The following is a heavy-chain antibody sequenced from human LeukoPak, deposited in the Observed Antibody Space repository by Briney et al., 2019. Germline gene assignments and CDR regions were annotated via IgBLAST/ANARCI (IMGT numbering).Heavy chain of an antibody. V-gene: IGHV4-59*01. CDR3: ARCIAAASFDP. J-gene: IGHJ5*02. D-gene: IGHD6-13*01. CDR2: IFYSGST. CDR1: GASISSYY. Sequence: PSETLSLTCTVSGASISSYYWSWIRQPPGKGLEWIGYIFYSGSTNYNPSLKSRVTISVDTSKNQFSLKLSSMTAADTAVYYCARCIAAASFDPWGQGTLVTVSS.